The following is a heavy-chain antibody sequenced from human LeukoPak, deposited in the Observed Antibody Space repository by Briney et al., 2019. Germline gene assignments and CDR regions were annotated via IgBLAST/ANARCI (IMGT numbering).Heavy chain of an antibody. D-gene: IGHD6-19*01. CDR2: ISYDGSNK. Sequence: GGSLRLSCAASGFTFSSYGMHWVRQAPGKGLEWVAVISYDGSNKYYADSVKGRFTISRDNSKNTLYLQMNSLRAEDTAVYYCAKEIAVAGRPLLDSWGQGTLVTVSS. V-gene: IGHV3-30*18. CDR3: AKEIAVAGRPLLDS. CDR1: GFTFSSYG. J-gene: IGHJ4*02.